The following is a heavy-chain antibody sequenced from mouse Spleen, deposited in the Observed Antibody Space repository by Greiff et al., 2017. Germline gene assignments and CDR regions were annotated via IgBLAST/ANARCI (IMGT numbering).Heavy chain of an antibody. Sequence: EVQLQESGPGLVKPSQSLSLTCSVPGYSITSGYYWNWIRQFPGNKLEWMGYISYDGSNNYNPSLKNRISITRDTSKNQFFLKLNSVTTEDTATYYCARGGYSYYAMDYWGQGTSVTVSS. J-gene: IGHJ4*01. CDR3: ARGGYSYYAMDY. CDR2: ISYDGSN. CDR1: GYSITSGYY. V-gene: IGHV3-6*01.